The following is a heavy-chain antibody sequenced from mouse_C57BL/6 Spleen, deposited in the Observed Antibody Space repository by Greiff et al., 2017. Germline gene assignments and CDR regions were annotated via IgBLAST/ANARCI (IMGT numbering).Heavy chain of an antibody. CDR1: GYAFSSSW. J-gene: IGHJ1*03. V-gene: IGHV1-82*01. CDR2: IYPGDGDT. D-gene: IGHD1-1*01. CDR3: ARGRAYGSSSWYFEV. Sequence: QVQLQQSGPELVKPGASVKISCKASGYAFSSSWMNWVKQRPGKGLEWIGRIYPGDGDTNYNGKFKGKATLTADKSSSTAYMQLSSLTSEDSAVYFCARGRAYGSSSWYFEVWGTGTTVTVSS.